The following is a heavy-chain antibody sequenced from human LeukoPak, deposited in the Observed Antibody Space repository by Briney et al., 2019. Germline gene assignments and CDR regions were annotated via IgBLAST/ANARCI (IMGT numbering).Heavy chain of an antibody. J-gene: IGHJ4*02. CDR2: IKQDGSKI. CDR3: ARDFGDSSGWYHDY. CDR1: GFTSSSYW. D-gene: IGHD6-19*01. V-gene: IGHV3-7*01. Sequence: GGSLRLSCAASGFTSSSYWMSWVRQAPGKGLEWVADIKQDGSKIYYVDSVKGRFTISRDNAKNSLYLQMNSLRAEDTAIYYCARDFGDSSGWYHDYWGQGTLVAVSS.